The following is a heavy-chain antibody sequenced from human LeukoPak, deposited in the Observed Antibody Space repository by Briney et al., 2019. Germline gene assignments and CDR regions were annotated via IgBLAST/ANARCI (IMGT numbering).Heavy chain of an antibody. J-gene: IGHJ4*02. CDR1: GFTFKTYT. CDR2: ISSSSSYI. CDR3: ATPYDSSGYYYVSSPNYFDY. Sequence: GGSLRLSCAASGFTFKTYTMHWVRQAPGMGLEWVSSISSSSSYIFYADSVKGRFTISRDNAKNSLYLQMSSLRAEDAAVYYCATPYDSSGYYYVSSPNYFDYWGQGTLVTVSS. V-gene: IGHV3-21*01. D-gene: IGHD3-22*01.